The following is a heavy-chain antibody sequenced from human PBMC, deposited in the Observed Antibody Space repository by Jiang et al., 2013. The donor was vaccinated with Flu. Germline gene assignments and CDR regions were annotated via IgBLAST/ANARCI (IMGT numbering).Heavy chain of an antibody. D-gene: IGHD2/OR15-2a*01. V-gene: IGHV4-39*01. J-gene: IGHJ5*02. CDR1: GGSISTTSYY. CDR2: IYYNGRT. Sequence: GPGLVKPSETLSLTCTVSGGSISTTSYYWGWIRQPPGKGLEWIGSIYYNGRTYYNPSLKSRVTISVDTSKNQFSLKLTSVTVADTAVYYCARHENWSDPWGQGALVTVSS. CDR3: ARHENWSDP.